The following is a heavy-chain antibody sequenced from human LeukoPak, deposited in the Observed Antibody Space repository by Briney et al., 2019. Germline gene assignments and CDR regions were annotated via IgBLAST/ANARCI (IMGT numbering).Heavy chain of an antibody. V-gene: IGHV3-11*01. Sequence: XXVSYISSSGSTIYYADSVKGRFTISRDNAKNSLYLQMNSLRAEDTAVYYCARDPRRGGYEDWGQGTLVTVSS. D-gene: IGHD5-12*01. CDR3: ARDPRRGGYED. J-gene: IGHJ4*02. CDR2: ISSSGSTI.